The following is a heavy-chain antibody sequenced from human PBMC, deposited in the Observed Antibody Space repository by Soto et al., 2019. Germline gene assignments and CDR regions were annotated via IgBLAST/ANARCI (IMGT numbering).Heavy chain of an antibody. V-gene: IGHV1-3*01. D-gene: IGHD2-15*01. Sequence: ASVKVSCKSSGYTFTRYTMNWVRQAPGQRLEWMGWINPDNGNTKSSQKFQDRVIITRDTSASTAYMDLSSLRSEDTAVYYCARGIATGQLDPWGQGTLVTVSS. J-gene: IGHJ5*02. CDR2: INPDNGNT. CDR3: ARGIATGQLDP. CDR1: GYTFTRYT.